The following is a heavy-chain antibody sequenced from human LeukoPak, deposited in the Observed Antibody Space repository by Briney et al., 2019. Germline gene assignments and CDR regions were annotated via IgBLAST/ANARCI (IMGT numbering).Heavy chain of an antibody. V-gene: IGHV1-46*01. D-gene: IGHD6-6*01. CDR3: ARSSYSIAARPGGDDY. CDR1: GYTFTSYY. J-gene: IGHJ4*02. CDR2: INPSGGST. Sequence: ASVKVSCKASGYTFTSYYMHWVRQAPGQGLEWMGIINPSGGSTSYAQKFQGRVTMTRDTSTSTVYMELSSLRSEDTAVYYCARSSYSIAARPGGDDYWGQGTLVTVSS.